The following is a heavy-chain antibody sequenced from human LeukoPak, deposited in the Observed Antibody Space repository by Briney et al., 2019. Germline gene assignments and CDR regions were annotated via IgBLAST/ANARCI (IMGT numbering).Heavy chain of an antibody. CDR1: GFTFSSYA. J-gene: IGHJ4*02. CDR3: ARLSGYYYYFDY. CDR2: ISYDGSNK. D-gene: IGHD3-22*01. V-gene: IGHV3-30-3*01. Sequence: GGSLRLSCAASGFTFSSYAMHWVRQAPGKGLEWVAVISYDGSNKYYADSVKGRFTISRDNSKNTLYLQMNSLRAEDTAVYYCARLSGYYYYFDYWGREPWSPSPQ.